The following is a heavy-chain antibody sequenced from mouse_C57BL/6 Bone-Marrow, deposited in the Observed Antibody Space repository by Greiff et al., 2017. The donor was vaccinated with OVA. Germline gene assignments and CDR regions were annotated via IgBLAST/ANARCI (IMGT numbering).Heavy chain of an antibody. J-gene: IGHJ3*01. D-gene: IGHD2-3*01. CDR2: INSDGGST. V-gene: IGHV5-2*01. Sequence: EVQVVESGGGLVQPGESLKLSCESNEYEFPSHDMSWVRKTPEKRLELVAAINSDGGSTYYPDTMERRFIISSDNTKKTLYLQMSSLRSEDTALYYCARQRYDGYSAWFAYWGQGTLVTVSA. CDR3: ARQRYDGYSAWFAY. CDR1: EYEFPSHD.